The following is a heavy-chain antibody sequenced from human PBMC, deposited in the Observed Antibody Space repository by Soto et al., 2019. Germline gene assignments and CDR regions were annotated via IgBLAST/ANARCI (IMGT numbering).Heavy chain of an antibody. CDR2: ISSSGSTI. D-gene: IGHD3-22*01. V-gene: IGHV3-11*01. CDR1: GFTFSDYY. J-gene: IGHJ4*02. CDR3: ARGVPEYYYDSSGYHTY. Sequence: KSGGSLRLSCAASGFTFSDYYMSWIRQAPGKGLEWVSYISSSGSTIYYADSVKGRFTISRDNAKNSLYLQMNSLRAEDTAVYYCARGVPEYYYDSSGYHTYWGQGTLVTVSS.